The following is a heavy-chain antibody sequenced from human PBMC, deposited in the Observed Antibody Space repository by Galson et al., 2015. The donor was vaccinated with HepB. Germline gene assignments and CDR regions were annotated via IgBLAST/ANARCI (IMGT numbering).Heavy chain of an antibody. V-gene: IGHV5-10-1*01. CDR2: IDPSDSYT. CDR1: GYSFPSYW. Sequence: QSGAEVKKPGESLRISCKGSGYSFPSYWISWVRQMPGKGLEWMGRIDPSDSYTNYSPSFQGHVTISADKSISTAYLQWSSLKASDTAMYYYARSYSSSSYFDYWGQGTLVTVSS. J-gene: IGHJ4*02. CDR3: ARSYSSSSYFDY. D-gene: IGHD6-6*01.